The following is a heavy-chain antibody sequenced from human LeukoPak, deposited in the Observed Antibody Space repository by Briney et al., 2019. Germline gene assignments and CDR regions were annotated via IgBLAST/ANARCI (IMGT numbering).Heavy chain of an antibody. V-gene: IGHV3-7*01. CDR3: ARVRVEQLWLQANYFDY. CDR2: INLDGSGT. CDR1: GFTFSSYW. J-gene: IGHJ4*02. Sequence: GSLRLSCTASGFTFSSYWMTWVRQTPEKGVEWVAQINLDGSGTNQVDSVKGRFTISRDNAKNSLYLQMNSLRAEDTAVYYCARVRVEQLWLQANYFDYWGQGTLVTVSS. D-gene: IGHD5-18*01.